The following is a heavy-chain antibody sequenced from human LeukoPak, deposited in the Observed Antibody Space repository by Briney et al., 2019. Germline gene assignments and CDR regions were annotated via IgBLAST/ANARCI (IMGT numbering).Heavy chain of an antibody. D-gene: IGHD3-16*01. V-gene: IGHV3-30*18. Sequence: GGSLRLSCAASGFTFSSYGMHWVRQAPGKGLEWVAVISYDGSNKYYADSVKGRFIISRDNSKNTLYLQMNSLRAEDTAVYYCAKDGALDFDYWGQGTLVTVSS. CDR3: AKDGALDFDY. CDR1: GFTFSSYG. J-gene: IGHJ4*02. CDR2: ISYDGSNK.